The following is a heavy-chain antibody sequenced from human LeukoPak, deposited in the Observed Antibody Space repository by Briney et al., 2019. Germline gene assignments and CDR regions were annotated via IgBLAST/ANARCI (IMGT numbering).Heavy chain of an antibody. Sequence: GGSLRLSCAASGFTFSSCWMHWVRQGPGKGLVWVSRINLDGSGTVYADSVKGRFTISRDNAKNTLYLQMNSLRAEDTAVYYCAKVRPGYYYMDVWGKGTTVTVSS. J-gene: IGHJ6*03. V-gene: IGHV3-74*01. D-gene: IGHD7-27*01. CDR3: AKVRPGYYYMDV. CDR2: INLDGSGT. CDR1: GFTFSSCW.